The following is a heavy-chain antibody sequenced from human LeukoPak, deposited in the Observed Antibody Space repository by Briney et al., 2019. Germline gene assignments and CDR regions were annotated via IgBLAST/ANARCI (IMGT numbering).Heavy chain of an antibody. Sequence: SGWSLRLSCAASGFTFSSYEMNWVRQAPGKGLEWVSYISSSGSTIYYADSVKGRFTISRDNAKISLYLQMNSLRAEDTAVYYCARGRDGSGSYYQDCWGQGTLVTVSS. CDR3: ARGRDGSGSYYQDC. CDR1: GFTFSSYE. D-gene: IGHD3-10*01. J-gene: IGHJ4*02. CDR2: ISSSGSTI. V-gene: IGHV3-48*03.